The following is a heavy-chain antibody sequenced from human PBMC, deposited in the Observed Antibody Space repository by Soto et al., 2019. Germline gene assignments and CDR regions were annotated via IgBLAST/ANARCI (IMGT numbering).Heavy chain of an antibody. CDR2: ISYDGSNK. CDR3: ASGHTVTNLIFDY. J-gene: IGHJ4*02. D-gene: IGHD4-17*01. CDR1: GFTFSSYA. Sequence: QVQLVESGGGVVQPGRSLRLSCAASGFTFSSYAMHWVRQAPGKGLEWVAVISYDGSNKYYADSVKGRFTISRDNSKNTLYLQMNSLRAEDTAVYYCASGHTVTNLIFDYWGQGTLVTVSS. V-gene: IGHV3-30-3*01.